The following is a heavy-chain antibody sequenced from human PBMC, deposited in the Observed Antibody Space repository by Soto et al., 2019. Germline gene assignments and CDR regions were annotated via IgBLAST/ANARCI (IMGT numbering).Heavy chain of an antibody. CDR1: GFTFNDYW. CDR2: INGDGRTT. V-gene: IGHV3-74*01. D-gene: IGHD2-2*01. CDR3: ARGLYHKYGHDY. J-gene: IGHJ4*02. Sequence: HPGGSLRLSCAASGFTFNDYWMHWVRQAPGKGLVWVSRINGDGRTTNYADSVKGRFTISRDNAQNTLYLQMNSLRAEDTAVYYCARGLYHKYGHDYWGQGTLVTVSS.